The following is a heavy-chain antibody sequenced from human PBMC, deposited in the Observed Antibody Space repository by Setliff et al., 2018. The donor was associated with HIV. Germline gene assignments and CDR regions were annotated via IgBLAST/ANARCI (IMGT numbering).Heavy chain of an antibody. CDR2: IYHGGST. Sequence: ETLSLTCAVYGGSFSGYYWSWVRQAPGKGLEWVSLIYHGGSTYYAESVKGRFIISRDNSKNTLYLEMNSLRVEDTAVYYCVRTIGNWGPGNHWGQGTLVTVSS. D-gene: IGHD3-10*01. V-gene: IGHV3-53*01. CDR3: VRTIGNWGPGNH. CDR1: GGSFSGYY. J-gene: IGHJ5*02.